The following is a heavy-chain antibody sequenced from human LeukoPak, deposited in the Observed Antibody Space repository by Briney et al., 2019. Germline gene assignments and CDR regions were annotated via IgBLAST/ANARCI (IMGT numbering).Heavy chain of an antibody. CDR3: ARDRDCSSTSCYAPVGY. V-gene: IGHV3-30-3*01. CDR1: GFTFSSYA. Sequence: GGSLRLSCAASGFTFSSYAMHWVRQAPGEGLEWVAVISYDGSNKYYADSVKGRFTISRDNSKNTLYLQMNSLRAEDTAVYYCARDRDCSSTSCYAPVGYWGQGTLVTVSS. D-gene: IGHD2-2*01. CDR2: ISYDGSNK. J-gene: IGHJ4*02.